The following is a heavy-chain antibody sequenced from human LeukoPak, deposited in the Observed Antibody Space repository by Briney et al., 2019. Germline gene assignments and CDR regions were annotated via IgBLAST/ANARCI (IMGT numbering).Heavy chain of an antibody. V-gene: IGHV1-2*06. D-gene: IGHD4-17*01. CDR2: INPNSGGT. CDR3: ARVNYGNTWFDP. Sequence: ASVKVSCKASEYTFTGYYMHWVRQAPGQGLEWMGRINPNSGGTNYAQKFQGRVTMTRDTSISTAYMELSRLRSDDTAVYYCARVNYGNTWFDPWGQGTLVTVSS. J-gene: IGHJ5*02. CDR1: EYTFTGYY.